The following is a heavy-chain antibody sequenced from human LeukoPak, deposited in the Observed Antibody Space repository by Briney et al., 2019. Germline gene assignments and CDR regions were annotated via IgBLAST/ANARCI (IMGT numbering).Heavy chain of an antibody. D-gene: IGHD2/OR15-2a*01. CDR3: ARGKYYPYYFDY. CDR2: INHSGST. CDR1: GGSFSGYY. J-gene: IGHJ4*02. V-gene: IGHV4-34*01. Sequence: PSETLSLTCAVYGGSFSGYYWSWIRQPPGKGLEWIGEINHSGSTNYNPSLKSRVTISVDTSKNQFSLKLSSVTAADTAVYYCARGKYYPYYFDYWGQGTLVTVSS.